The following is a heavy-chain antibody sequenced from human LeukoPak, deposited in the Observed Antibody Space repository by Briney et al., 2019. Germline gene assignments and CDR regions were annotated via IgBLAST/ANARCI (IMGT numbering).Heavy chain of an antibody. CDR1: GGSFSGYY. J-gene: IGHJ4*02. V-gene: IGHV4-34*01. D-gene: IGHD6-19*01. CDR2: INHSGST. CDR3: ARGYSSGLWDY. Sequence: SETLSLTCAVYGGSFSGYYWSWIRQPPGKGLEWIGEINHSGSTNYNPSLKSRVTISVDTSKNQFSLKLSSVTAADTAVYYCARGYSSGLWDYWGQGTLVTVSS.